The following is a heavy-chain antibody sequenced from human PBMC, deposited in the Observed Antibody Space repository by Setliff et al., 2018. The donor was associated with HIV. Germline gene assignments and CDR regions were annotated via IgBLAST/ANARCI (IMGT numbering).Heavy chain of an antibody. Sequence: LRLSCAASGFIFSKSCMSWVRQAPGKGLEWVATIKQEESEMQYVDSVKGRFTIYRDNAKNSLYLQMNSLRAEDTAVYYCARDPPSWRWLFDYWGQGALVTVSS. CDR3: ARDPPSWRWLFDY. CDR2: IKQEESEM. J-gene: IGHJ4*02. CDR1: GFIFSKSC. D-gene: IGHD5-12*01. V-gene: IGHV3-7*03.